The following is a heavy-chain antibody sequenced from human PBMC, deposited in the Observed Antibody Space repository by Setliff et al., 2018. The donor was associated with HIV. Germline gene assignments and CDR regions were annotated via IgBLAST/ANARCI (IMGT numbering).Heavy chain of an antibody. CDR2: IYTSGST. CDR1: GGSMSRYY. Sequence: SQTLSLTCTVSGGSMSRYYWSWIRQPPGKGLEWIGSIYTSGSTNYNPSLKSRVTISVDTSKNQFSLKLSSVTAADTAVYYCARAGGYYDILTGTRRDYYYGMDVWGQGTTVTVSS. V-gene: IGHV4-4*08. D-gene: IGHD3-9*01. CDR3: ARAGGYYDILTGTRRDYYYGMDV. J-gene: IGHJ6*02.